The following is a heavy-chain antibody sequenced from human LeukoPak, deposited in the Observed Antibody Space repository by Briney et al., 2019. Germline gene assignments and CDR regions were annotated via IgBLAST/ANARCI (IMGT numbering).Heavy chain of an antibody. D-gene: IGHD5-24*01. J-gene: IGHJ5*01. CDR3: VKRGDGGAWFDY. Sequence: GGSLRLSCAVSGFTFSTYWMDWVRQAPGKGLVWVSRISSDGSNTAYADSVKGRFTISRDNAKNTLYLQMSSLRAEDTAVYHCVKRGDGGAWFDYWVQGTLVIVSS. V-gene: IGHV3-74*01. CDR2: ISSDGSNT. CDR1: GFTFSTYW.